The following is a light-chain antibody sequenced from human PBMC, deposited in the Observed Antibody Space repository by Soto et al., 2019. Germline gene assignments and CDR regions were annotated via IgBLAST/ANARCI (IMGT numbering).Light chain of an antibody. CDR2: AAS. CDR3: QQSYNTPLT. J-gene: IGKJ4*01. CDR1: QSITTY. V-gene: IGKV1-39*01. Sequence: DIQMTQSPSSLSASVGDRVTITCRASQSITTYLNWYQQKPGKAPKLLISAASSLQSGVPSRFRGSGFVTDFTLIISSLQPEDFANYYCQQSYNTPLTFGGGTKVEIK.